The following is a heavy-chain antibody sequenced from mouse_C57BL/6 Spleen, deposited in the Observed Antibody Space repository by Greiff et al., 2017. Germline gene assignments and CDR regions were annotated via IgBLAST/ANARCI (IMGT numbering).Heavy chain of an antibody. CDR3: ARERITTVVSIDY. D-gene: IGHD1-1*01. Sequence: QVQLQQPGAELVKPGASVKLSCKASGYTFTSYWMHWVKQRPGRGLEWIGRNDPNSGGTKYNEKFKSKATLTVDKPSSTAYMQLSSLTSEDSAVYYGARERITTVVSIDYWGQGTTLTVSS. V-gene: IGHV1-72*01. CDR1: GYTFTSYW. CDR2: NDPNSGGT. J-gene: IGHJ2*01.